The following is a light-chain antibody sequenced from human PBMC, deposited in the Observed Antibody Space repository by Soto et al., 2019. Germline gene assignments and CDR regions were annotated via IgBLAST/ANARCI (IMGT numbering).Light chain of an antibody. Sequence: DINMAQSPSALSASVGDRVTITGRASQSIVGWLAWYQQKPGKAPKVLIYKTYTLESGVTSRFSGGGSGTEFTLSISSLQPDDFATYYCQQYKTSPWTVGQGTKVDIK. CDR2: KTY. J-gene: IGKJ1*01. CDR3: QQYKTSPWT. CDR1: QSIVGW. V-gene: IGKV1-5*03.